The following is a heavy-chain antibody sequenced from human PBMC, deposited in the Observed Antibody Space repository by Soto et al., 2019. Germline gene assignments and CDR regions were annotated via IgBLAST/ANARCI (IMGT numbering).Heavy chain of an antibody. Sequence: GGSLRLSCAASGFTLSAYDMHGVRQAEGKGLEWVSALGAADDPYYLVSVKGRFTISRENAKNSLYLQMNNLRAGDTAVYYCARAYSGRLPRRADYYHAMDVWGQGTTVTVSS. J-gene: IGHJ6*02. D-gene: IGHD2-15*01. CDR3: ARAYSGRLPRRADYYHAMDV. CDR2: LGAADDP. CDR1: GFTLSAYD. V-gene: IGHV3-13*05.